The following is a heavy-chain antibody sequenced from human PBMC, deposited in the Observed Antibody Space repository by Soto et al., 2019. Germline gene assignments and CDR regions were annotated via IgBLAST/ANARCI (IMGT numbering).Heavy chain of an antibody. CDR1: GYTFTSYV. Sequence: QVQLVQSGAEVKKPGASVKVSCKASGYTFTSYVISWVRQAPGQGLEWMGWISAYNGNKNYAQKLQGRVTMTTDTSTSTAYMELRSRRSDDTAVYYCARVKVALINMVRGVTRAPDYWGQGTLVTVSS. J-gene: IGHJ4*02. V-gene: IGHV1-18*01. CDR2: ISAYNGNK. D-gene: IGHD3-10*01. CDR3: ARVKVALINMVRGVTRAPDY.